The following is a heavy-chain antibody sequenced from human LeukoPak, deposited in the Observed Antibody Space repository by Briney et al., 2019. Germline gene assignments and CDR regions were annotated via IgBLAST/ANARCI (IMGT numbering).Heavy chain of an antibody. Sequence: SETLSLTCAVYGGSFSGYYWSWIRQPPGKGLEWIGEINHSGSTNYNPSLKSRVTISVDTSKNQFSLKLSSATAADTAVYYCARLWRNDEPDYWGQGTLVTVSS. CDR1: GGSFSGYY. D-gene: IGHD1-1*01. J-gene: IGHJ4*02. CDR2: INHSGST. CDR3: ARLWRNDEPDY. V-gene: IGHV4-34*01.